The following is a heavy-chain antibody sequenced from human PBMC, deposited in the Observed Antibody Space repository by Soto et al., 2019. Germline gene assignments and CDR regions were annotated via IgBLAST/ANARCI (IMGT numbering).Heavy chain of an antibody. J-gene: IGHJ4*02. V-gene: IGHV3-23*01. CDR3: AKDIGDLYSSSWDY. D-gene: IGHD6-13*01. CDR1: GFTFSSYA. Sequence: EVQVLESGGGLVQPGGSLRLSCAVSGFTFSSYAMSWVRQATGKGLEWVSRIGGSGDRTYYADSVKGRFTISRDNSKRTLYMEMNNLRAEDTAVYYCAKDIGDLYSSSWDYWGQGTLVTVSS. CDR2: IGGSGDRT.